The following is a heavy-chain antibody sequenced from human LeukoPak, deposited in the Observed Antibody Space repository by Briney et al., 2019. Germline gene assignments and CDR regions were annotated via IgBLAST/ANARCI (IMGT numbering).Heavy chain of an antibody. CDR2: IRYDGSEQ. V-gene: IGHV3-33*01. Sequence: GRSLLLSCAASGFTFGSYGMTWVRQAPGKGLEWVAVIRYDGSEQYYADSVKGRFTISRDNSRNTVSLQMNSLRAEDTAVYYCVRITGWSNFDYWGQGTLVTVSS. J-gene: IGHJ4*02. CDR3: VRITGWSNFDY. CDR1: GFTFGSYG. D-gene: IGHD6-19*01.